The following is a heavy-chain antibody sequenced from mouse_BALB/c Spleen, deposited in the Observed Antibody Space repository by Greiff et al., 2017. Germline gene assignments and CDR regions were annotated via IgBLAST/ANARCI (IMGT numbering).Heavy chain of an antibody. J-gene: IGHJ2*01. Sequence: VQLQQSGAELAKPGASVKMSCKASGYTFTSYWMHWVKQRPGQGLEWIGYINPSTGYTEYNQKFKDKATLTADKSSSTAYMQLSSLTSEDSAVYYCAIITTATFDYWGQGTTLTVSS. D-gene: IGHD1-2*01. CDR2: INPSTGYT. CDR1: GYTFTSYW. V-gene: IGHV1-7*01. CDR3: AIITTATFDY.